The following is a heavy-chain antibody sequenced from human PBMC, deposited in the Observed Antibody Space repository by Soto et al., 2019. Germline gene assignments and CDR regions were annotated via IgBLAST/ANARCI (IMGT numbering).Heavy chain of an antibody. J-gene: IGHJ4*02. CDR3: ARVGGTVTSDY. V-gene: IGHV3-33*01. D-gene: IGHD4-17*01. CDR1: GFTFGAYG. Sequence: QMQLVESGGGVVQPGGSLRLSCAASGFTFGAYGMHWVRQAPGKGLEWLAMIYYDGSNKYYADSMKGRFTISRDNSKNTLFLQMNSLRAEDTAVYYCARVGGTVTSDYWGQGTLVNVSS. CDR2: IYYDGSNK.